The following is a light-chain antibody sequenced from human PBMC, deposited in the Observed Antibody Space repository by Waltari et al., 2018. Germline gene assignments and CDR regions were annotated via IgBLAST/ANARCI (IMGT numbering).Light chain of an antibody. CDR1: SSNIGTNY. V-gene: IGLV1-47*01. CDR2: RND. Sequence: QSVLTQPPSASGTPGQRVTISCSGCSSNIGTNYVYWYQQLPGTAPNLLIYRNDQRPSGGPDRFSGSKSGTSASLAISGLRSEDEADYYCATWDDSLSGRMFGGGTKLTVL. J-gene: IGLJ3*02. CDR3: ATWDDSLSGRM.